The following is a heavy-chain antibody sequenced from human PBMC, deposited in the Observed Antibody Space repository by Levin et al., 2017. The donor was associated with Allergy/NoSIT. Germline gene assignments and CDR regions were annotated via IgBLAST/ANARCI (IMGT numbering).Heavy chain of an antibody. V-gene: IGHV6-1*01. Sequence: PSETLSLTCAISGDSVSTNSAAWNWIRQSPSRGLEWLGRTFYRSKWYSDYAVSVKSRITINSDTSKNQFTLQLNSVTPEDTAVYYCARGDCSSTTCYDDDSFDIWGQGTMVIVSS. J-gene: IGHJ3*02. CDR1: GDSVSTNSAA. CDR2: TFYRSKWYS. D-gene: IGHD2-2*01. CDR3: ARGDCSSTTCYDDDSFDI.